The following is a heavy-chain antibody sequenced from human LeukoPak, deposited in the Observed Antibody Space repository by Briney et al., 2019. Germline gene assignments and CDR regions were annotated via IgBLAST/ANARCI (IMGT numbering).Heavy chain of an antibody. V-gene: IGHV3-30*03. Sequence: GRSLRLSCAASGFTFNTYGIHWVRQAPGKGLEWVAVISYDGSSKYYADSVKGRLIISRDNSKNTLYLQMNSLRAEDTAVYYCASTPYSSSSLYFDYWGQGTLVTVSS. J-gene: IGHJ4*02. CDR2: ISYDGSSK. CDR1: GFTFNTYG. CDR3: ASTPYSSSSLYFDY. D-gene: IGHD6-6*01.